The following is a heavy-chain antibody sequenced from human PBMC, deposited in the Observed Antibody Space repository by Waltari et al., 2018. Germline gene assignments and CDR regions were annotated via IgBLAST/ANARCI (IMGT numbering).Heavy chain of an antibody. Sequence: QVQLVESGGGVVQPGRSLRLSCSASGFRFATAGMHWIRQAPGKGLGWVAFMWYDESKKYYADAVKGRFTISRDTSKNTLYLQMDSLRAEDTAVYYCARDPAGDCYYCLDYWGQGTLVTVSS. CDR3: ARDPAGDCYYCLDY. J-gene: IGHJ4*02. D-gene: IGHD2-21*01. CDR1: GFRFATAG. V-gene: IGHV3-33*01. CDR2: MWYDESKK.